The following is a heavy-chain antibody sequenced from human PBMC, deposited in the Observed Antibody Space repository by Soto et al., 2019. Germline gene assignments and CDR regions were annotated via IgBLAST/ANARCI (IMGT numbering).Heavy chain of an antibody. D-gene: IGHD5-18*01. CDR2: ISDKGGST. CDR3: ARLPYSYVSLYFFDF. J-gene: IGHJ4*02. CDR1: GFTFSSYA. Sequence: PGGSLRLSCAASGFTFSSYAMSWVRQAPGRGLEWVASISDKGGSTKYADSVTGRFTISRDNSRNTLSLQMDTLRAEDTAVYYCARLPYSYVSLYFFDFWGQGSLVTVSS. V-gene: IGHV3-23*01.